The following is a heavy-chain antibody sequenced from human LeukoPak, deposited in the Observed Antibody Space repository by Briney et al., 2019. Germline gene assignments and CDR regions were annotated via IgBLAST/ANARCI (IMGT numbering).Heavy chain of an antibody. CDR2: ISYDGSNK. V-gene: IGHV3-30*04. J-gene: IGHJ4*02. CDR1: GFTFSSYA. Sequence: PGGSLRLSCAASGFTFSSYAMHWVRQAPGKGLEWVAVISYDGSNKYYADSVKGRFTISRDNSKNTLYLQMNSLRAEDTAVYYCAKVGSITGTRGGLFDYWGQGALVTVSS. D-gene: IGHD1-20*01. CDR3: AKVGSITGTRGGLFDY.